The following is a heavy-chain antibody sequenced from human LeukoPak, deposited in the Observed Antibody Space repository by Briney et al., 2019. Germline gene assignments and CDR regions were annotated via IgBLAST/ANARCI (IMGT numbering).Heavy chain of an antibody. CDR1: GGLISRIEYY. CDR3: ARQRFDYCSSTSCPNTFDY. V-gene: IGHV4-30-4*01. CDR2: IYHTGTT. J-gene: IGHJ4*02. D-gene: IGHD2-2*01. Sequence: PSQTLSLTCTVSGGLISRIEYYWGWVRQSPVKGLEWLGHIYHTGTTLYSPHLNNRLTVSVDSSKNQFSLTLNSVTAADTAVYYCARQRFDYCSSTSCPNTFDYWGQGTLVTVSS.